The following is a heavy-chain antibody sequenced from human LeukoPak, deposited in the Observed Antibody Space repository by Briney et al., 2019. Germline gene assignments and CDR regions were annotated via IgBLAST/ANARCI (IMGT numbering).Heavy chain of an antibody. Sequence: ASVKVSCKASGYILTDYYIHWVRQAPGQGLEWMGWINPNTGGTNYAQKFQGRVTMTRDTSISTAYMELSSLRSDDTAVYYCASRYCSGGSCGLGYWGQGTLVTVSS. V-gene: IGHV1-2*02. CDR1: GYILTDYY. CDR3: ASRYCSGGSCGLGY. J-gene: IGHJ4*02. CDR2: INPNTGGT. D-gene: IGHD2-15*01.